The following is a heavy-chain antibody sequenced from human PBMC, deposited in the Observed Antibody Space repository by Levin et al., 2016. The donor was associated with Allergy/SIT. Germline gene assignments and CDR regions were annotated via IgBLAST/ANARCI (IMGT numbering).Heavy chain of an antibody. D-gene: IGHD4-11*01. V-gene: IGHV2-5*02. CDR3: AHRVAGMTTVNYYYYYGMDV. CDR1: GFSLSTSGVG. J-gene: IGHJ6*02. CDR2: IYWDDDK. Sequence: SGPTLVKPTQTLTLTCTFSGFSLSTSGVGVGWIRQPPGKALEWLALIYWDDDKRYSPSLKSRLTITKDTSKNQVVLTMTNMDPVDTATYYCAHRVAGMTTVNYYYYYGMDVWGQGTTVTVSS.